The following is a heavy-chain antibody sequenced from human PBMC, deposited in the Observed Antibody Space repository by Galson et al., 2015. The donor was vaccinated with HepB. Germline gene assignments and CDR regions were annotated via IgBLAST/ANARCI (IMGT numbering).Heavy chain of an antibody. J-gene: IGHJ4*02. V-gene: IGHV5-10-1*01. D-gene: IGHD2-15*01. CDR3: ASRHYCSGGSCYSENDY. Sequence: QSGAEVKKPGESLRISCKGSGYSFTSYWISWVRQMPGKGLEWMGRIDPSDSYTNYSPSFQGHVTISADKSISTAYLQWSSLKASDTAMYYCASRHYCSGGSCYSENDYWGQGTLVTVSS. CDR1: GYSFTSYW. CDR2: IDPSDSYT.